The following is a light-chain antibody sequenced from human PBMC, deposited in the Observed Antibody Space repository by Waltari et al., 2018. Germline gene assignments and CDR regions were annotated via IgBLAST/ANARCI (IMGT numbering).Light chain of an antibody. J-gene: IGLJ2*01. V-gene: IGLV2-8*01. CDR3: SSYAGSNNLGV. CDR1: SSDVGGYNY. CDR2: DVN. Sequence: QSALTQPPSASGSPGQSVTISCTGTSSDVGGYNYVSWYQQHPGKAPTLMIYDVNKRPSGVPDRFSGSKSGNTASLTVSGLQTEDEADYYCSSYAGSNNLGVFGGGTKLTVL.